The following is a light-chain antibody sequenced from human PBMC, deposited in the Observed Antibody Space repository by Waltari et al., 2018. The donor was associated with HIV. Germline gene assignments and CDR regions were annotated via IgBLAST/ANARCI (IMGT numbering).Light chain of an antibody. Sequence: VLTQTPLFSPVALGQSTSISCRSSEKLEHRDGNVYLSWLHQRPGQPPRILLYNIYKRFSGVPDRFSGSGSGTGTDFTLTISGVEAEDVGVYYCMQATQFPRTFGQGTTVEI. CDR3: MQATQFPRT. CDR1: EKLEHRDGNVY. J-gene: IGKJ1*01. CDR2: NIY. V-gene: IGKV2-24*01.